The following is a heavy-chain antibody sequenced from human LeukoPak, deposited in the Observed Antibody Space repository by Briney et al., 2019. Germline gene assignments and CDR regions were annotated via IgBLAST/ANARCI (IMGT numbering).Heavy chain of an antibody. V-gene: IGHV1-69*05. D-gene: IGHD1-1*01. CDR2: IIPIFGTA. CDR3: ASGPMGGKLEWFDP. Sequence: SVKVSCKASGGTFSSYATSWVRQAPGQGLEWMGGIIPIFGTANYAQKFQGRVTITTDESTSTAYMELSSLRSEDTAVYYCASGPMGGKLEWFDPWGQGTLVTVSS. CDR1: GGTFSSYA. J-gene: IGHJ5*02.